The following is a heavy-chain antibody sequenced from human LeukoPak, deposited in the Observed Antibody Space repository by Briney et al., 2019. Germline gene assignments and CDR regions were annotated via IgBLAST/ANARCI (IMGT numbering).Heavy chain of an antibody. CDR1: GFTFSSYA. Sequence: GGSLRLSCAASGFTFSSYAMSWVRQAPGKGLEWVSAISGSGGSTYYADSVKGRFTISRDNSKNTLYLQMNSLRAEDTAVYYCAKDCAYYDSSGYPYYFDYWGQGTLVTVSS. J-gene: IGHJ4*02. V-gene: IGHV3-23*01. D-gene: IGHD3-22*01. CDR2: ISGSGGST. CDR3: AKDCAYYDSSGYPYYFDY.